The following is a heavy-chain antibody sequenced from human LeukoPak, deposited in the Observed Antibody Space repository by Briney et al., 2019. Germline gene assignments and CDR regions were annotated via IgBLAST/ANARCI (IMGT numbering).Heavy chain of an antibody. CDR1: GYTFTGYY. Sequence: ASVKVSCKASGYTFTGYYMHWVRQAPGQGLEWMGWINPNSGGTNYAQKFQGRVTMTRDTSISTAYMELSRLRSDDTAVYYCARCVGSTPAKYYYMDVWGKGTTVTVSS. CDR3: ARCVGSTPAKYYYMDV. J-gene: IGHJ6*03. CDR2: INPNSGGT. D-gene: IGHD1-26*01. V-gene: IGHV1-2*02.